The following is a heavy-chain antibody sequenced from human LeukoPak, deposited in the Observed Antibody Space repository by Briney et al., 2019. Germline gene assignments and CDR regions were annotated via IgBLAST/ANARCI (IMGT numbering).Heavy chain of an antibody. Sequence: PSETLSLTCTVSGYSISSGFYWGWIRQPPGKGLEWIGSIYHSGNTYYNPSLKSRVTISVDTSKNQFSLKLSSVTAAYTAVYYCARHFIYCSGGSCYSYYYYYMDVWGKGTTVTISS. D-gene: IGHD2-15*01. J-gene: IGHJ6*03. V-gene: IGHV4-38-2*02. CDR1: GYSISSGFY. CDR2: IYHSGNT. CDR3: ARHFIYCSGGSCYSYYYYYMDV.